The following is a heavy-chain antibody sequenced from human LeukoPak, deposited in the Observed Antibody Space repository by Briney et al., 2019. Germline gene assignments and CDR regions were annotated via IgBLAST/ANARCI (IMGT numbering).Heavy chain of an antibody. Sequence: PSETLSLTCAVYGGSFSGYYWSWIRQPPGKGLEWIGEINHSGSTNYNPSLKSRVTISVDTSKNQFSLKLSSVTAADTAVYYCARVGPAAIPDPGASTFDYWGQGTLVTVSS. CDR3: ARVGPAAIPDPGASTFDY. CDR2: INHSGST. D-gene: IGHD2-2*02. CDR1: GGSFSGYY. J-gene: IGHJ4*02. V-gene: IGHV4-34*01.